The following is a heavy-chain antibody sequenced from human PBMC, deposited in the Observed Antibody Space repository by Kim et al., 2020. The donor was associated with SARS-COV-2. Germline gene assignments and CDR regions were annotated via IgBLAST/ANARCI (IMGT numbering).Heavy chain of an antibody. Sequence: SETLSLTCNVSGGSITSAGFYWGWIRQPPGKGLEWIGTLHYTGNTFYNPSLKSRVTISADASQNHFSLRLGSVTAADTAVYYCARSAMVRGVIIKRNWFDPWRQGTLVTVSS. J-gene: IGHJ5*02. CDR3: ARSAMVRGVIIKRNWFDP. CDR1: GGSITSAGFY. V-gene: IGHV4-39*02. CDR2: LHYTGNT. D-gene: IGHD3-10*01.